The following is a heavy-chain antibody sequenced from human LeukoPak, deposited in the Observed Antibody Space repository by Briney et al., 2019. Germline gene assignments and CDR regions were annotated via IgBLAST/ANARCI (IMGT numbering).Heavy chain of an antibody. CDR3: ARRYTASPGERFDY. Sequence: SETLSLTCTVSGGSISNYYWTWIRQPPGKGLEWIGYIYSSGNTNYNPSLNSRVTISLDTSKNQFSLMLRSLTAADTAVYYCARRYTASPGERFDYWGQGSLVTVSS. CDR1: GGSISNYY. V-gene: IGHV4-59*08. D-gene: IGHD1-1*01. CDR2: IYSSGNT. J-gene: IGHJ4*02.